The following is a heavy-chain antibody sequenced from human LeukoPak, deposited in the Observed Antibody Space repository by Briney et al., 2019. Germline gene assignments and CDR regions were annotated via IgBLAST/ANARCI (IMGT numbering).Heavy chain of an antibody. CDR1: GGSISSGGYY. CDR2: IYHSGST. V-gene: IGHV4-30-2*01. Sequence: PSETLSLTCTVSGGSISSGGYYWSWIRQPPGKGLEWIGYIYHSGSTYYNPSLKSRVTISVDRSKNQFSLKLSSVTAADTAVYYCASLPYSSSWYYFDYWGQGTLVTVSS. D-gene: IGHD6-13*01. J-gene: IGHJ4*02. CDR3: ASLPYSSSWYYFDY.